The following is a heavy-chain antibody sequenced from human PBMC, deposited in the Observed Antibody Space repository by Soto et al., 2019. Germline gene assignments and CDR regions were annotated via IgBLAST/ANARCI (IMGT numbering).Heavy chain of an antibody. V-gene: IGHV4-30-4*01. CDR1: GGSISSGDYY. Sequence: SETLSLTCTVSGGSISSGDYYWSWIRQPPGKGVEWIGYIYYSGSTYYNPSLKSRVTISVDTSKNQFSLKLSSVTAADTAVYYCARXEREYYYDSSGYSYFDYWGRGTLVTVSS. CDR3: ARXEREYYYDSSGYSYFDY. D-gene: IGHD3-22*01. J-gene: IGHJ4*02. CDR2: IYYSGST.